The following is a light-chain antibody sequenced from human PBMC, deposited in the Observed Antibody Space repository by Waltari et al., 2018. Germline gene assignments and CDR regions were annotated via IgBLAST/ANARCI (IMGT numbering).Light chain of an antibody. V-gene: IGKV3-11*01. CDR3: QQRKYWPPLT. J-gene: IGKJ4*01. Sequence: VLTQSPATLSLSPGERATLPCRASQRVNSYLPWYQQKPGQAPRLLIYDASNRATGIPARFSGSGSGTDFTLTISSLEPEDFAVYYCQQRKYWPPLTFGGGTKVEIK. CDR2: DAS. CDR1: QRVNSY.